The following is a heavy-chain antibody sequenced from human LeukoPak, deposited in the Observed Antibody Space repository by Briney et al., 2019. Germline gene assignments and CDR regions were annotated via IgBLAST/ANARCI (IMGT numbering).Heavy chain of an antibody. J-gene: IGHJ4*02. D-gene: IGHD2-15*01. CDR3: ARLKDIVATGHFDY. Sequence: GGSLRLSCAASGFTVSSNYMSWVRQAPGKGLEWVSVIYSGGSTYYADSVKGRFTISRDNSKNTLYLQMNSLRAEDTAVYYCARLKDIVATGHFDYWGQGTLVTVSS. CDR1: GFTVSSNY. CDR2: IYSGGST. V-gene: IGHV3-53*01.